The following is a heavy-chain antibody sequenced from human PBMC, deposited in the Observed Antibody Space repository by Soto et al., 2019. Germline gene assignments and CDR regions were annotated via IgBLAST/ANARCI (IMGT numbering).Heavy chain of an antibody. CDR1: GFTFSSFA. CDR2: ISTSGATT. CDR3: AKDPMVRDCSGGTCYFDY. J-gene: IGHJ4*02. Sequence: EVQLLESGGGLVQPGGSLRLSCAASGFTFSSFAMSWVRQAPGKGLEWVSAISTSGATTYYADSVKGRFTISRDNSKNTLYLRMNTLTAHDTAVYYSAKDPMVRDCSGGTCYFDYWGQGTLVTVSS. D-gene: IGHD2-15*01. V-gene: IGHV3-23*01.